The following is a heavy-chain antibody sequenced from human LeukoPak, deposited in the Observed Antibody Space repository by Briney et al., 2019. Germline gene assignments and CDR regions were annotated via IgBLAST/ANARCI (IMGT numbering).Heavy chain of an antibody. CDR2: IWYDRSNK. CDR1: GFTFSSYG. CDR3: ARGGCSSTSCSRPYYYYYMDV. V-gene: IGHV3-33*01. J-gene: IGHJ6*03. Sequence: GGSLRLSCAASGFTFSSYGMHWVRQAPGKGLEWVAVIWYDRSNKYYADSVKGRFTISRDNSKNTLYLQMNSLRAEDTAVYYCARGGCSSTSCSRPYYYYYMDVWGKGTTVTVSS. D-gene: IGHD2-2*01.